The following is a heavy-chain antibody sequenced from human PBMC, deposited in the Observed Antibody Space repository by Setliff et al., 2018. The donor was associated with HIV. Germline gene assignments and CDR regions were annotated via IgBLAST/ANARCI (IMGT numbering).Heavy chain of an antibody. D-gene: IGHD3-10*01. V-gene: IGHV4-59*08. J-gene: IGHJ6*03. Sequence: PSETLSLTCTVSGDSINTYWSWIRQPPGKGLEWIGYIKYSGNTNYNPSLKSRATISVDTSKNQFSLKVTSVTAADTAVYYCARLVRQTYGSGTFYNYYYYMDVWGKGTTVTVSS. CDR2: IKYSGNT. CDR3: ARLVRQTYGSGTFYNYYYYMDV. CDR1: GDSINTY.